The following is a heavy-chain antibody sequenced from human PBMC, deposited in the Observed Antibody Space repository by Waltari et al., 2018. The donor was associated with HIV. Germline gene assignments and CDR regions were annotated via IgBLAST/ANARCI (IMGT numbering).Heavy chain of an antibody. V-gene: IGHV4-34*01. CDR3: ARDHKDRQRQGVEMATIPGMDV. CDR2: INHSGST. Sequence: QVQLPQCGAGLLKPSETLSLTCDGYAGSFSGYYCRWIRKHPGQRLEWIGEINHSGSTNYNPSLRSRVTISVDTSKNQFALKLISVTAADTAVYYCARDHKDRQRQGVEMATIPGMDVWGQGTTVTVSS. D-gene: IGHD5-12*01. J-gene: IGHJ6*02. CDR1: AGSFSGYY.